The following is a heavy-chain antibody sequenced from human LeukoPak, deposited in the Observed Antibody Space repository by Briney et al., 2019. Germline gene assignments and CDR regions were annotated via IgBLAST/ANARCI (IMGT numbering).Heavy chain of an antibody. V-gene: IGHV4-38-2*02. CDR1: GYSISSGYY. J-gene: IGHJ4*02. D-gene: IGHD2-21*02. CDR3: ARDMMVTAIRGDY. CDR2: IYHSGST. Sequence: SETLSLTCTVSGYSISSGYYWGWIRQPPGKGLEWIGSIYHSGSTYYNPSLKSRVTISVDTSKNQFSLKLSSVTAADTAVYYCARDMMVTAIRGDYWGQGTLVTVSS.